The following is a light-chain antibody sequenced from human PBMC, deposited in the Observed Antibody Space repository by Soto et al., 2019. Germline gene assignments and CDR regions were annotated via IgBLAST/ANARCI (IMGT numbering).Light chain of an antibody. CDR1: SSDVGGYNY. V-gene: IGLV2-14*01. CDR3: SSYTTNSTYV. Sequence: QSALTQPASVSGSPGQSITISCTGTSSDVGGYNYVSWYQQHPGKAPKLMIYDVRNRPSGVSNRFSGSQSVNTSSLTISGLHSEDEADYYCSSYTTNSTYVVGTGTKVTV. J-gene: IGLJ1*01. CDR2: DVR.